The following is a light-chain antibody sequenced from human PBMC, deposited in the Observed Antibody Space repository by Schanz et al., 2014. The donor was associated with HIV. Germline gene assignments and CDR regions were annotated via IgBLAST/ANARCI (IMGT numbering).Light chain of an antibody. J-gene: IGLJ3*02. Sequence: QSALTQPPSASGSPGQSVTISCTGTTSDIGNHDFVSWYQQHPGKAPKLMIYDVTKRPSGVPARFSGSKSGNTASLTVSGLQADDEADDYCSSYGGGDTLLFGGGTKLTVL. CDR1: TSDIGNHDF. V-gene: IGLV2-8*01. CDR3: SSYGGGDTLL. CDR2: DVT.